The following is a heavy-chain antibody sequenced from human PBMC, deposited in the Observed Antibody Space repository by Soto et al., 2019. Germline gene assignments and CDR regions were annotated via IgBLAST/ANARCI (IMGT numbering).Heavy chain of an antibody. D-gene: IGHD5-18*01. CDR2: ISSSATYV. Sequence: GGSLRLSCAASGFVFSDYTINWVRQAPGKGLEWVSSISSSATYVYYADSMKGRFTISRDNAKNSVFLHIDSPRAEDTAVYFCAREGGYTFGYGSKYYLGMDIWGKGTTVTVSS. V-gene: IGHV3-21*06. CDR3: AREGGYTFGYGSKYYLGMDI. J-gene: IGHJ6*04. CDR1: GFVFSDYT.